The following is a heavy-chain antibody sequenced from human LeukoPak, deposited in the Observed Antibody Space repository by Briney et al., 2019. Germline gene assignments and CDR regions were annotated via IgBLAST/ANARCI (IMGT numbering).Heavy chain of an antibody. J-gene: IGHJ4*02. CDR3: ARDHRLYSGYDSGDFDY. Sequence: GASVKVSCKASGGTFSSYAISWVRQAPGQGLEWMGRIIPILGIANYAQKFQGRVTITADKSTSTAYMELSSLRSEDTAVYYCARDHRLYSGYDSGDFDYWGQGTLVTVSS. CDR1: GGTFSSYA. CDR2: IIPILGIA. D-gene: IGHD5-12*01. V-gene: IGHV1-69*04.